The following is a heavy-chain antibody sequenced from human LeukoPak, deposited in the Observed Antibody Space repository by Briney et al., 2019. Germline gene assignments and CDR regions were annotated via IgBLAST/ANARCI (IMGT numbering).Heavy chain of an antibody. D-gene: IGHD3-3*01. Sequence: PGGSLRLSCAASGFTFSSYWMSWVRQATGKGLEWVANIKQDGSEKYYVDSVKGRFTISRDNAKNSLYLQMYSLRAEDTAVYYCAREGNDFWSGYYGGLFDYWGQGTLVTVSS. CDR1: GFTFSSYW. V-gene: IGHV3-7*01. CDR3: AREGNDFWSGYYGGLFDY. J-gene: IGHJ4*02. CDR2: IKQDGSEK.